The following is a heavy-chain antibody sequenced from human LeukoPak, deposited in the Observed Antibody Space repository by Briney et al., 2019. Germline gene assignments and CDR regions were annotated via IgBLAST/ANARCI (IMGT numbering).Heavy chain of an antibody. V-gene: IGHV1-2*02. CDR3: ARGKDAPGTTAFEI. D-gene: IGHD1-1*01. Sequence: ASVKVSCKTSAYTLSGYYMHWVRQAPGQGLEWMGWINPDSGATLYAQKFQGRVTLTRDTSINTAYMEVSRLTSDDTAVYYCARGKDAPGTTAFEIWGQGTMVTVSS. CDR1: AYTLSGYY. CDR2: INPDSGAT. J-gene: IGHJ3*02.